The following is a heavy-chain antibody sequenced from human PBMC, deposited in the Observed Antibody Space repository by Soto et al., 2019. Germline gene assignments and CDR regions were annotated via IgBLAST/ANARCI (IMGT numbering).Heavy chain of an antibody. J-gene: IGHJ4*02. V-gene: IGHV4-31*03. CDR1: VGSISSGGYY. D-gene: IGHD6-6*01. CDR2: IYYSGST. CDR3: ARVGPGSIAAPSHFDY. Sequence: QVQLQESGPGLVKPSQTLSLTCTVSVGSISSGGYYWSWIRQHPGKGLEWIGYIYYSGSTYYNPSLKSRVTISVDTSKNQFSLKLSSVTAADTAVYYCARVGPGSIAAPSHFDYWGQGTLVTVSS.